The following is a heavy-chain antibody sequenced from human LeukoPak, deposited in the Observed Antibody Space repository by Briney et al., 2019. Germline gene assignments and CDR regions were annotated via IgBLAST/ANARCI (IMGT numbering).Heavy chain of an antibody. V-gene: IGHV3-48*03. J-gene: IGHJ4*02. CDR1: EFTFSNYD. CDR2: ISRSGSTI. Sequence: GGSLRLSCAASEFTFSNYDINWVRQAPGKGLEWVSYISRSGSTIYYADSVKGRFTISRDNAKNSLYLQMSDLRDEDTAVYYCARDFISWGQGTLVTVSS. CDR3: ARDFIS.